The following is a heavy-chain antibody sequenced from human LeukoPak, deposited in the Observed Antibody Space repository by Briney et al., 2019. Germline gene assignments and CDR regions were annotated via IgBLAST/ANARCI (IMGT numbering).Heavy chain of an antibody. CDR3: AREFEAVDTAIRGAFDY. CDR1: GGSINTYY. V-gene: IGHV4-59*12. J-gene: IGHJ4*02. D-gene: IGHD5-18*01. CDR2: IYYSGST. Sequence: SETLSLTCTVSGGSINTYYWSWIRQPPGKGLEWIAYIYYSGSTYYNPSLKSRVTISVDRSKNQFSLKLSSVTAADTAVYYCAREFEAVDTAIRGAFDYWGQGTLVTVSS.